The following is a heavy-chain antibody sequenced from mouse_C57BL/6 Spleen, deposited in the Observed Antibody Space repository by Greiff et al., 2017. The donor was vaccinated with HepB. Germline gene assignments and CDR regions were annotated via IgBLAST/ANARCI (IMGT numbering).Heavy chain of an antibody. V-gene: IGHV3-1*01. J-gene: IGHJ4*01. CDR2: ISYSGST. Sequence: EVQLQESGPGMVKPSQSLSLPCTVTGYSITSGYDWHWIRHFPGNKLEWMGYISYSGSTNYNPSLKSRISITHDTSKNHFFLKLNSVTTEDTATYYCARANWDDYAMDYWGQGTSVTVSS. CDR3: ARANWDDYAMDY. CDR1: GYSITSGYD. D-gene: IGHD4-1*01.